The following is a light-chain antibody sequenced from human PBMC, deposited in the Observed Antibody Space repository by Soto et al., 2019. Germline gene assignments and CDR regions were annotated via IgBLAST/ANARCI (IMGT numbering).Light chain of an antibody. CDR3: SSYTSSSTPYV. V-gene: IGLV2-14*01. Sequence: HSALTQPASVSGSPGQSITISCTGTSSDVGGYNYVSWYQQHPGKAPKLMSYEVSNRPSGVSNRFSGSKSGNTASLTISGLQAEDEADYYCSSYTSSSTPYVVGTGTKLTVL. CDR1: SSDVGGYNY. J-gene: IGLJ1*01. CDR2: EVS.